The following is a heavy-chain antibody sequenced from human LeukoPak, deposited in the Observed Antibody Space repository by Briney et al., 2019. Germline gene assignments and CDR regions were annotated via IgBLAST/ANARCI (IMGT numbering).Heavy chain of an antibody. D-gene: IGHD3-22*01. Sequence: SETLSLTCTVSGGSISSYYWSYIRQPPGKGLEWIGEINHSGSTNYNPSLKSRVTISVDTSKNQFSLRLSSVTAADTAVYYCARGVYYDSRFDYWGQGTLVTVSS. J-gene: IGHJ4*02. CDR1: GGSISSYY. V-gene: IGHV4-34*01. CDR2: INHSGST. CDR3: ARGVYYDSRFDY.